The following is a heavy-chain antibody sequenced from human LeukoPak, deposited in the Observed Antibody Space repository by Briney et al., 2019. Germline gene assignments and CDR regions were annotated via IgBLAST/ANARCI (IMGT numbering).Heavy chain of an antibody. V-gene: IGHV3-21*04. CDR1: GFTFSSYS. J-gene: IGHJ4*02. Sequence: GGSLRLSCAASGFTFSSYSMNWVRQAPGKGLEWVSSISSSSSYIYYADSVKGRFTISRDNAKNSLYLQMNSLRAEDTALYYCAKDISDYYDSSGYLFDYWGQGTLVTVSS. D-gene: IGHD3-22*01. CDR3: AKDISDYYDSSGYLFDY. CDR2: ISSSSSYI.